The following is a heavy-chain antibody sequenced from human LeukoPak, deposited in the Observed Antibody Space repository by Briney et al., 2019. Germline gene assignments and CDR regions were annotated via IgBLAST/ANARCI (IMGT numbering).Heavy chain of an antibody. CDR3: ARVPGYSSSWFFDY. D-gene: IGHD6-13*01. V-gene: IGHV1-69*13. CDR1: GGTFSSYA. CDR2: IIPIFGTA. Sequence: HEASVKVSCTASGGTFSSYAISWVRQAPGQGLEWVAGIIPIFGTANYAQKLQGRFTITADESTSTAYMELSSLRSDDTAVYYCARVPGYSSSWFFDYWGQGTLVTVSS. J-gene: IGHJ4*02.